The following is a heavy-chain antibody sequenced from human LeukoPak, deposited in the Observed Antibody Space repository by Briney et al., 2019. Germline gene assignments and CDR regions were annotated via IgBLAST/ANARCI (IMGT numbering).Heavy chain of an antibody. Sequence: GGSLRLPCARSGCTFSSYEMNWVRQAPGKGLEWVSYISSSGSTIYYADSVKGRFTISRDNAKNSLYLQMNSLRAEDTAVYYCASSLRWLTLDYWGQGTLVTVSS. D-gene: IGHD4-23*01. V-gene: IGHV3-48*03. J-gene: IGHJ4*02. CDR1: GCTFSSYE. CDR3: ASSLRWLTLDY. CDR2: ISSSGSTI.